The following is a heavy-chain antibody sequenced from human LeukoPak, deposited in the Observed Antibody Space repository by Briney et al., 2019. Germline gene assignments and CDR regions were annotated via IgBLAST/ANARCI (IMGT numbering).Heavy chain of an antibody. Sequence: ASVKVSCTASVYTFTSYDINWVRQATGQGLEWMGWMDPNSDNTGYAQKFQGRVTMTRNTSISTAYMELSSLRSEDTAIYYCARRFTGGGSNWFDPWGQGTLVTVSS. J-gene: IGHJ5*02. CDR2: MDPNSDNT. CDR1: VYTFTSYD. D-gene: IGHD1-14*01. V-gene: IGHV1-8*01. CDR3: ARRFTGGGSNWFDP.